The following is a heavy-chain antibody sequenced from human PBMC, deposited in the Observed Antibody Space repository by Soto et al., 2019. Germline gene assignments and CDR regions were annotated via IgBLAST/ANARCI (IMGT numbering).Heavy chain of an antibody. CDR1: GASIGSGDDY. CDR3: AKYQPPEFDP. J-gene: IGHJ5*02. CDR2: ISDSGST. V-gene: IGHV4-30-4*02. Sequence: PSETLSLTCSVSGASIGSGDDYWTWIRQSPGKGLEWIGYISDSGSTFYNPSLRSRLTIALXXXXXXXXXXXXXXXXXDTAVYYCAKYQPPEFDPWGQGIPVTVSS. D-gene: IGHD3-10*01.